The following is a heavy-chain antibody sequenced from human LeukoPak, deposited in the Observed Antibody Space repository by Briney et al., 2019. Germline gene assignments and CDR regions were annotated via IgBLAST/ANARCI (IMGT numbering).Heavy chain of an antibody. CDR1: GYTFTGYY. D-gene: IGHD2-21*02. CDR3: ARDSAHIVVVTALTPDY. CDR2: INPNSGGT. J-gene: IGHJ4*02. V-gene: IGHV1-2*02. Sequence: ASVKVSCKASGYTFTGYYMHWVRQAPGQGLEWMGWINPNSGGTNYAQKFQGRVTMTRDTSISTAYMELSRPRSDATAVYYCARDSAHIVVVTALTPDYWGQGTLVTVSS.